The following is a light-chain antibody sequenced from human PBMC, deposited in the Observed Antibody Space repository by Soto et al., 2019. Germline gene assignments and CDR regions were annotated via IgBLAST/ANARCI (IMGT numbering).Light chain of an antibody. CDR3: SSYTNTDTLV. V-gene: IGLV2-14*01. J-gene: IGLJ3*02. CDR2: EVN. CDR1: SNDIGDYNF. Sequence: QSALTQPASVSGSPGQSITISCTGTSNDIGDYNFVSWYQHHPGKAPKLMIFEVNNRPSGVSLRFSGSKSGNTASLTISGIQAEDEADYYCSSYTNTDTLVFGGGTKLTVL.